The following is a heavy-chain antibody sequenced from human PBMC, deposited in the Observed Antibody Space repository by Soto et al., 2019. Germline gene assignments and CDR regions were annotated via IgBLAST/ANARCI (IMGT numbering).Heavy chain of an antibody. CDR2: INHSGST. J-gene: IGHJ4*02. V-gene: IGHV4-34*01. Sequence: SEILSLTCAVYGGSFSGYYWSWIRQPPGKGLEWIGEINHSGSTNYNPSLKSRVTISVDTSKNQFSLKLSSVTAADTAVYYCARSYSSGWYAGSGVDYWGQGTLVTVSS. CDR1: GGSFSGYY. CDR3: ARSYSSGWYAGSGVDY. D-gene: IGHD6-19*01.